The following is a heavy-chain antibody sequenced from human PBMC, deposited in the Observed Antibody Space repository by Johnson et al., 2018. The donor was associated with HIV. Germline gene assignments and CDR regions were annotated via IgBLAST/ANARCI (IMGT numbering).Heavy chain of an antibody. CDR2: IKQDGSEK. J-gene: IGHJ3*02. CDR1: GFTFSSYW. D-gene: IGHD6-19*01. CDR3: AGGSGFDAFDI. V-gene: IGHV3-7*02. Sequence: VQLLESGGGVVQPGRSLRLSCAASGFTFSSYWMSWVRQAPGKGLEWVANIKQDGSEKYYVDSVKGRFTISRDNAKNSLYLQMNSLRAEDTAVYYCAGGSGFDAFDIWGQGTMVTVSS.